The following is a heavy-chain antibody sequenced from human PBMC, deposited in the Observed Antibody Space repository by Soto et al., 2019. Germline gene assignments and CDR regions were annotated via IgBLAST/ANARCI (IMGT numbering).Heavy chain of an antibody. Sequence: GRSVKVSCKASGYTFTTYGISWARQAPGQGIEWMGWVSAYIGNTDYAQQVQGRVTMTTNTSTTTAYMALKSLTNNDTAVSICVRSYTQQCYDSSADDLANWGQGTLVTVSS. CDR3: VRSYTQQCYDSSADDLAN. CDR1: GYTFTTYG. D-gene: IGHD3-22*01. V-gene: IGHV1-18*04. CDR2: VSAYIGNT. J-gene: IGHJ4*01.